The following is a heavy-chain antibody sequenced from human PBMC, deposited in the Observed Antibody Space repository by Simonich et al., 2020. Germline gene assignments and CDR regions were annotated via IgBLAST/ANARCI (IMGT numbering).Heavy chain of an antibody. V-gene: IGHV3-7*01. CDR3: AREGIAARDAFDI. CDR2: IKQNGSEK. Sequence: EVQLVESGGGLVQPGGSLRLSCAASGFTFCSYWMRWVRQAPGGGGEWVANIKQNGSEKYYGDSVKGRFPISRDNAKNSLYLQMNSLRAEDTAVYYCAREGIAARDAFDIWGQGTMVNVSS. J-gene: IGHJ3*02. D-gene: IGHD6-6*01. CDR1: GFTFCSYW.